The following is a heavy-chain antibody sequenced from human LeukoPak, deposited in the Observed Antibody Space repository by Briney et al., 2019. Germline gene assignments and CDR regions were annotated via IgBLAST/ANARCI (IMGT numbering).Heavy chain of an antibody. Sequence: SETLSLTCTVSGYSISSGYYWGWIRQPPGKGLEWIGSIYHSGSTYYNPSLKSRVTISVDTSKNQFSLKLSSVTAADTAVYYCAREGSSWPEYNWFDPWGQGTLVTVSS. CDR2: IYHSGST. J-gene: IGHJ5*02. D-gene: IGHD6-13*01. CDR1: GYSISSGYY. CDR3: AREGSSWPEYNWFDP. V-gene: IGHV4-38-2*02.